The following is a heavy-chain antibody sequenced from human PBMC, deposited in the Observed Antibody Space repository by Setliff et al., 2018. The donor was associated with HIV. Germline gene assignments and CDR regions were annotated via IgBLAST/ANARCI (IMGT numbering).Heavy chain of an antibody. CDR3: ASGSEHYYDSSGYLFLSYYYHGMDV. V-gene: IGHV1-69*13. D-gene: IGHD3-22*01. Sequence: SVKVSCKASGDTFNSHAISWVRQAPGQGLEWMGGIIPIFGTPNYAQKFKGRLTITADESTSTVYMELRSLRSDDTAVYYCASGSEHYYDSSGYLFLSYYYHGMDVWGQGTTVPVSS. CDR1: GDTFNSHA. CDR2: IIPIFGTP. J-gene: IGHJ6*02.